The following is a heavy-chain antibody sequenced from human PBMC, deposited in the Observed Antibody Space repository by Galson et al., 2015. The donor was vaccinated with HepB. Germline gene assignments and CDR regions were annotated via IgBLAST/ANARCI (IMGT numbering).Heavy chain of an antibody. CDR3: ARGGLGDYGLAGYYYYYMDV. CDR2: IIPILGIA. V-gene: IGHV1-69*10. J-gene: IGHJ6*03. Sequence: SVKVSCKASGGTFSSYAISWVRQAPGQELEWMGGIIPILGIANYAQKFQGRVTITADKSTSTAYMELSSLRSEDTAVYYCARGGLGDYGLAGYYYYYMDVWGKGTTVTVSS. D-gene: IGHD4-17*01. CDR1: GGTFSSYA.